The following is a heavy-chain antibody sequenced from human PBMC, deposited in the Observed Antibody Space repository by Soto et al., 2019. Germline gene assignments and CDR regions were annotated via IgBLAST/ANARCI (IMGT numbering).Heavy chain of an antibody. D-gene: IGHD3-22*01. J-gene: IGHJ3*02. CDR1: RFTFSNYA. CDR2: ISSNGDST. Sequence: GGSLRLSCLASRFTFSNYAMHWVRQAPGKGLEYVSTISSNGDSTYYADSVKGRFTISRDSSKNTLYLQMSSLRAEDTAVYYCVKYYYDSSGYYGLNDSDIQGQATMVTFSS. V-gene: IGHV3-64D*06. CDR3: VKYYYDSSGYYGLNDSDI.